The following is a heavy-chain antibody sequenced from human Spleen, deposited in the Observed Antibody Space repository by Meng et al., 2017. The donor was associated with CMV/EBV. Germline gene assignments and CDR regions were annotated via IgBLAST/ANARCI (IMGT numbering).Heavy chain of an antibody. Sequence: GGSLRLSCAASGFTFSSYWMSWVRQAPGKGLEWVSSISSSTSYIYYADSLRGRFTISRDNAKNSLYLQMNSLRAEDTAVYYCARGGPEEYCSSTSCLGNWFDPWGQGTLVTVSS. CDR1: GFTFSSYW. D-gene: IGHD2-2*01. V-gene: IGHV3-21*01. J-gene: IGHJ5*02. CDR2: ISSSTSYI. CDR3: ARGGPEEYCSSTSCLGNWFDP.